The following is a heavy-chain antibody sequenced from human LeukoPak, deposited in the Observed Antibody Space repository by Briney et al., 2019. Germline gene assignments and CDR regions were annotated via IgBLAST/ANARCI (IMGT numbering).Heavy chain of an antibody. D-gene: IGHD1-26*01. CDR1: GSTSSTYP. J-gene: IGHJ4*02. CDR2: ISGNSVTI. V-gene: IGHV3-23*01. Sequence: PGGSLRLSCTASGSTSSTYPMTWVRQAPGQGLEWVSAISGNSVTIYYADSVKGRFTISRDNSKNTLYLQMYSLRAEDTAVYYCAKILSGTYSFDLWGQGTLVTVSS. CDR3: AKILSGTYSFDL.